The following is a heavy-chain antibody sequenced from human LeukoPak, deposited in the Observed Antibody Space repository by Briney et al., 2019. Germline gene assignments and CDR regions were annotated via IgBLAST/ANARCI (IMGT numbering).Heavy chain of an antibody. CDR2: IYHSGST. D-gene: IGHD3-3*01. CDR1: GYSISSGYY. J-gene: IGHJ4*02. Sequence: PSETLSLTCTVSGYSISSGYYWGWIRQPPGKGLEWIGSIYHSGSTYYNPSLKSRVTISVDTSKNQFSLKLSSVTAADTAVYYCVRWGYDFWSGYYRDWGQGTLVTVSS. CDR3: VRWGYDFWSGYYRD. V-gene: IGHV4-38-2*02.